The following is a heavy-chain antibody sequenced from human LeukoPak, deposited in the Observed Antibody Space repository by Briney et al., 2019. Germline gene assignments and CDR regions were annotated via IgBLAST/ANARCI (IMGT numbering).Heavy chain of an antibody. CDR2: IYSGGST. Sequence: PGGSPRLSCAASGFTVSSNYMSWVRQAPGKGLEWVSVIYSGGSTYYADSVKGRFTISRDNSKNTLYLQMNSLRAEDTAVYYCARDLVSSGWYDAFDIWGQGTMVTVSS. CDR1: GFTVSSNY. CDR3: ARDLVSSGWYDAFDI. D-gene: IGHD6-19*01. J-gene: IGHJ3*02. V-gene: IGHV3-66*01.